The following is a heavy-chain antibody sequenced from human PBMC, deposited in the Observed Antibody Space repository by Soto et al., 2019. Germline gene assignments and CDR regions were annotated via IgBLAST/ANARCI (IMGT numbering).Heavy chain of an antibody. D-gene: IGHD3-10*01. J-gene: IGHJ4*02. CDR1: GGSFRGYY. CDR3: ARGGKLLPDY. Sequence: PSETLSLTCAVYGGSFRGYYWSWIRQPPGKGLEWIGEINHSGSTNYNPSLKSRVTISVDTSKNQFSLKLSSVTAADTAVYYCARGGKLLPDYWGQGTLVTVSS. CDR2: INHSGST. V-gene: IGHV4-34*01.